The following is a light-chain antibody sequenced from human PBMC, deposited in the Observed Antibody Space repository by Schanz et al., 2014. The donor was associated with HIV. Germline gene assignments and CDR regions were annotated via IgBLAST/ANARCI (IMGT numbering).Light chain of an antibody. V-gene: IGLV2-8*01. CDR3: SSYAGNNNVGV. Sequence: QSALTQPASVSGSPGQSITISCTGTSIDAGGYNYVSWYQQHPGKAPKLMIYDVSYRPSGVPDRFSGSKSGNTASLTVSGLQAEDEADYYCSSYAGNNNVGVFGTGTKLTVL. CDR2: DVS. CDR1: SIDAGGYNY. J-gene: IGLJ1*01.